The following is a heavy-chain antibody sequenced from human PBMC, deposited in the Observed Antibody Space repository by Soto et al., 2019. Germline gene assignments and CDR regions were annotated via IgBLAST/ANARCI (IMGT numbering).Heavy chain of an antibody. CDR1: GDSISSYY. Sequence: QVQLQESGPGLVKSSETLSLTCTVSGDSISSYYWSWIRQPPGKGLEWIGRIYYSGSTNYNPSLKSRVTTSVDTSKNQFSLKLSSVTAADTAVYYCARQTAGRWFDPWGQGTLVTVSS. J-gene: IGHJ5*02. V-gene: IGHV4-59*08. D-gene: IGHD6-13*01. CDR2: IYYSGST. CDR3: ARQTAGRWFDP.